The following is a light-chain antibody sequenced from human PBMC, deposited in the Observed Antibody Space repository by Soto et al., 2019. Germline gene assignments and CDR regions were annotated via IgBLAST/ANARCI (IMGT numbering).Light chain of an antibody. V-gene: IGLV2-23*01. Sequence: QSALTQPASVSGSPGQSISVSCTGTSSDVGKYKFVSWYQQHPGTAPKLLIYEGTKRPSGVSNRFSGSKSGNTASLTISGLQAEDEADYYCCSHAGGGTLVFGGGTKLTVL. J-gene: IGLJ3*02. CDR1: SSDVGKYKF. CDR3: CSHAGGGTLV. CDR2: EGT.